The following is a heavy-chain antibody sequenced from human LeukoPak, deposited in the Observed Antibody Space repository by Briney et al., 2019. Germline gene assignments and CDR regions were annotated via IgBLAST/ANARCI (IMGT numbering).Heavy chain of an antibody. Sequence: ASVKVSCKVSGYTLTELSMHWVRQAPGKGLEWMGGFDPEDGETIYAQKFQGRVTMTEDTATDTAYMELSSLRSEDTAVYYCTKRGYGSGSYYGRADTFDIWGQGTMVTVSS. CDR2: FDPEDGET. D-gene: IGHD3-10*01. V-gene: IGHV1-24*01. CDR1: GYTLTELS. J-gene: IGHJ3*02. CDR3: TKRGYGSGSYYGRADTFDI.